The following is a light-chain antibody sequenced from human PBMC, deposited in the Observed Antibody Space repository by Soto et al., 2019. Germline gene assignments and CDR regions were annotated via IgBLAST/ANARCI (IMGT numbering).Light chain of an antibody. CDR2: DVS. CDR3: SSYTSSSTLV. V-gene: IGLV2-14*01. Sequence: QSVLTQPASVSRSPGQSITISCTGTSSDVGGYNYVSWYQQHPGKAPKLMIHDVSNRPSGVSNRFSGSKSGNTASLTISGLQAEDEADYYCSSYTSSSTLVFGGGTKLTVL. CDR1: SSDVGGYNY. J-gene: IGLJ2*01.